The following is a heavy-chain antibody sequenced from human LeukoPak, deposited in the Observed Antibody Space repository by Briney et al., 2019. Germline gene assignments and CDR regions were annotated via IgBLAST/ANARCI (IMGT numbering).Heavy chain of an antibody. Sequence: SETLSLTCTVSGGSISSYYWSWIRQPAGKGLEWIGRIYTSGSTNYNPSLKSRVTMSVDTSKNQFSLKLSSVTAADTAVYYCASSQNARDAFDIWGQGTMVTVSS. CDR2: IYTSGST. CDR3: ASSQNARDAFDI. CDR1: GGSISSYY. J-gene: IGHJ3*02. V-gene: IGHV4-4*07.